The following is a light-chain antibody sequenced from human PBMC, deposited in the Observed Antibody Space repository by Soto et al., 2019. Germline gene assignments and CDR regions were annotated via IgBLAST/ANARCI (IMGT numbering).Light chain of an antibody. CDR3: QQYNSYT. J-gene: IGKJ4*01. CDR1: QSISTS. Sequence: TQSPANLSASVGDRVTIICRASQSISTSLTWYQQKPGKAPKLLIYHASSLESGVPSRFSGSGSGTEFTLTISSLQPDDFATYYCQQYNSYTFGGGTKVDIK. CDR2: HAS. V-gene: IGKV1-5*02.